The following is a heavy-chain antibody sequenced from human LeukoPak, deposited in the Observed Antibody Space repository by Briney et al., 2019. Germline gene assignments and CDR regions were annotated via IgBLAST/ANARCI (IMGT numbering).Heavy chain of an antibody. Sequence: PSQTLSLTCAVSGGSISSGGYSWSWIRQPPGKGLEWIGYIYHSGSTYYNPSLKSRVTISVDRSKNQFSLKLSSVTAADTAVYYCGRRVGYDFWSGYFYSFDPWGQGTLVTVSS. D-gene: IGHD3-3*01. CDR2: IYHSGST. CDR1: GGSISSGGYS. V-gene: IGHV4-30-2*01. J-gene: IGHJ5*02. CDR3: GRRVGYDFWSGYFYSFDP.